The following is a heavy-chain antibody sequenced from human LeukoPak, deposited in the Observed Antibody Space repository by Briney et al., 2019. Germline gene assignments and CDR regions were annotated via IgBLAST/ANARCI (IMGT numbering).Heavy chain of an antibody. Sequence: ASVKVSCKASGYTFTGYYMHWVRQAPGQGLEWMGWISVYNGNINYAQKLQGRVTMTTDKSTSTAYMELRSLRSDDTAVYYCARTNYDFWSGYYDHWFDPWGQGTLVTVSS. J-gene: IGHJ5*02. V-gene: IGHV1-18*04. CDR3: ARTNYDFWSGYYDHWFDP. D-gene: IGHD3-3*01. CDR1: GYTFTGYY. CDR2: ISVYNGNI.